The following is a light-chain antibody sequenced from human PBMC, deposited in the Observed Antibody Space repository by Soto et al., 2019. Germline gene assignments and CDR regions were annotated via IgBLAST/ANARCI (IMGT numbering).Light chain of an antibody. V-gene: IGKV1-5*03. CDR1: QSISSW. CDR2: QAS. CDR3: QQYDSYSWK. J-gene: IGKJ1*01. Sequence: DIQMTQSPSTLSAFVGDRVTITCRASQSISSWLAWYQQKPGKAPKLLVYQASTLESGVPLRFSGSGSGTEFTLTINSLQSDDFATYYCQQYDSYSWKCGQGTKVDIK.